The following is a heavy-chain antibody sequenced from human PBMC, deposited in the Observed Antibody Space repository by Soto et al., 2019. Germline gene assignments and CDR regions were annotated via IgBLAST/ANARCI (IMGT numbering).Heavy chain of an antibody. CDR3: AKDREFGDLLTRDFES. CDR2: ITWNSGTI. V-gene: IGHV3-9*01. Sequence: GGSLLLAWVAGRLSFVDYAMDGVRQIKGKSLEWVSTITWNSGTIDYADSVKGRFTISSDNAKSSLYLQMQSLRTDDTSLYYCAKDREFGDLLTRDFESWGQGTMVTVSS. D-gene: IGHD3-10*01. J-gene: IGHJ4*02. CDR1: RLSFVDYA.